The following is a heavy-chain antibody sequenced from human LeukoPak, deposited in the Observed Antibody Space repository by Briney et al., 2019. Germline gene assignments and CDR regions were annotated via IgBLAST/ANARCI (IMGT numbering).Heavy chain of an antibody. CDR3: ARRGRDGIGY. V-gene: IGHV3-48*04. J-gene: IGHJ4*02. CDR1: GFTFSSYS. D-gene: IGHD5-24*01. CDR2: ISSSSSTI. Sequence: GGSLRLSCAASGFTFSSYSMNWVRQAPGKGLEWVSYISSSSSTIYYADSVKGRFTISRDNAKNSLYLQMNSLRAEDTAVYYCARRGRDGIGYWGQGTLVTVSS.